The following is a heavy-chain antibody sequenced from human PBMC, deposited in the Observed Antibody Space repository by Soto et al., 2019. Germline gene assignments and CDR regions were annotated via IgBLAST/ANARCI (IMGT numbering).Heavy chain of an antibody. J-gene: IGHJ6*02. CDR3: AKDVKLRVSGVYYAYGMDV. Sequence: QVQLVESGGGVVQPGRSLRLSCAASGFTLSSYEMHWVRQAPGKGLEWVAVISNDGSSQYYADSVKGRFTISRDHSKNTLYLQMNSRSTAVTDVYFCAKDVKLRVSGVYYAYGMDVWGLGTTVTVSS. D-gene: IGHD1-1*01. CDR2: ISNDGSSQ. CDR1: GFTLSSYE. V-gene: IGHV3-30*18.